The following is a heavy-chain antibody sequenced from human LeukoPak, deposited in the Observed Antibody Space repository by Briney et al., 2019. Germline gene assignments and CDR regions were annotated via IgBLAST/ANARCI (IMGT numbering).Heavy chain of an antibody. J-gene: IGHJ4*02. V-gene: IGHV3-7*01. CDR2: IKQDGSEI. D-gene: IGHD4-23*01. Sequence: GGSLRLSCAASGFTFSSNWMSWVRQAPGKGLEWVANIKQDGSEIYYVDSVKGRFTISRDNAKNSLYLQMNSLRAEDTAVYYCARIYGGNSNYFDYWGQGILVTVSS. CDR1: GFTFSSNW. CDR3: ARIYGGNSNYFDY.